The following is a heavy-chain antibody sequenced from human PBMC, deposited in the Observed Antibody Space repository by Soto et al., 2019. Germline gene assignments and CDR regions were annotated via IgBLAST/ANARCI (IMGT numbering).Heavy chain of an antibody. Sequence: GGSLRLSCAASGFTFSSYSMNWVRQAPGKGLEWVSSISSSSSYIYYADSVKGRFTISRDNAKNSLYLQMNSLRAEDTAVYYCAREESYYYDFWSGYYTKGVDYYYYMDVWGKGTTVTVSS. CDR2: ISSSSSYI. D-gene: IGHD3-3*01. CDR1: GFTFSSYS. CDR3: AREESYYYDFWSGYYTKGVDYYYYMDV. V-gene: IGHV3-21*01. J-gene: IGHJ6*03.